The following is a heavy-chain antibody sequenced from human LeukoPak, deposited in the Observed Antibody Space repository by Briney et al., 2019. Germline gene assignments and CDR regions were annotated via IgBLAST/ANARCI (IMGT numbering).Heavy chain of an antibody. CDR3: ARAGGYYDSSGYYRRPRPFDY. D-gene: IGHD3-22*01. J-gene: IGHJ4*02. CDR2: IKQDGSEK. Sequence: GGSLRLSCAASGITFSSYWMSWVRQAPGKGLEWVANIKQDGSEKYYVDSVKGRFTISRDNAKNSLYLQMNGLKTEDAAVYYCARAGGYYDSSGYYRRPRPFDYWGQGTLVTVSS. CDR1: GITFSSYW. V-gene: IGHV3-7*01.